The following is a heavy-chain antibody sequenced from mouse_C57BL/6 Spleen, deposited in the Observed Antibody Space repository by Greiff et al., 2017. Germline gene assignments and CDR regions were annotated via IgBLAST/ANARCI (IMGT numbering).Heavy chain of an antibody. Sequence: QVQLQQPGAELVRPGSSVKLSCKASGYTFTSYWMQWVKQRPIQGLEWIGNIDPSDSETHYNQKFKDKATLTVDKSSSTAYMQLSSLTSEDSAVYYCARDSSGYEAYWGQGTLVTVSA. CDR3: ARDSSGYEAY. J-gene: IGHJ3*01. V-gene: IGHV1-52*01. D-gene: IGHD3-2*02. CDR2: IDPSDSET. CDR1: GYTFTSYW.